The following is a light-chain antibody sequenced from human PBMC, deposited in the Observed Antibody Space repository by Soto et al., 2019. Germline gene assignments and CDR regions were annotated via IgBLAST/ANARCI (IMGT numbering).Light chain of an antibody. V-gene: IGKV3-20*01. CDR2: GAS. Sequence: IVWTQSPGTLSLSPGERATLSCRASQSVSNNYLAWYQQKPGQAPRLLIYGASNRATGIPDGFSGSGSGTDFTLTISRLEPEDFAVYYCQQYGSSGTFGQGTKVDIK. J-gene: IGKJ1*01. CDR1: QSVSNNY. CDR3: QQYGSSGT.